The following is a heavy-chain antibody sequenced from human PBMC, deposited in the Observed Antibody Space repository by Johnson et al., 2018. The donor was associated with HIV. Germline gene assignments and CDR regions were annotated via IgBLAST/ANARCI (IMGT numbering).Heavy chain of an antibody. V-gene: IGHV3-7*02. CDR3: ARAYRRSFDV. CDR2: IKQDESEK. J-gene: IGHJ3*01. Sequence: VQLVESGGHLVQPGGSLRLSCAASGFTFSSSWMSWVRQAPGKGLEWVANIKQDESEKYYVDSVRGRFTISRDNAENSLYLQMNSLRAEDTAVYYCARAYRRSFDVWGQGTVVTVSS. D-gene: IGHD2-21*01. CDR1: GFTFSSSW.